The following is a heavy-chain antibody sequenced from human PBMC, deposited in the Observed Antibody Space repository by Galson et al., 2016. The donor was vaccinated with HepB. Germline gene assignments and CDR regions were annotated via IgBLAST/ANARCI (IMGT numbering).Heavy chain of an antibody. J-gene: IGHJ3*02. CDR1: GFTFSSDD. V-gene: IGHV3-30*18. Sequence: SLRLSCAASGFTFSSDDIHWVRQAPGKGPEWVAAIPSDGSKKYAADSVKGRFTIFRDNSKNTLYLQMNSLRVEDTAVYYCAKGVVGDTFDAFEIWGQGTMVTVSS. CDR3: AKGVVGDTFDAFEI. D-gene: IGHD1-26*01. CDR2: IPSDGSKK.